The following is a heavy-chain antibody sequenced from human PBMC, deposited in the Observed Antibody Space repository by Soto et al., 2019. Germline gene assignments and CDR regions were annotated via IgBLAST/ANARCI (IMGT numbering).Heavy chain of an antibody. J-gene: IGHJ2*01. V-gene: IGHV3-66*01. D-gene: IGHD2-15*01. Sequence: EVQLVESGGGLVQPGGSLRLSCAASGFTVSSNYMSWVRQAPGKGLEWVSVIYSGGSTYYADSVKGRFTISRDNSKNTLYLQMNSLRAEDTAVYYCAREIVVVVAATLDLWGRGTLVTVSS. CDR3: AREIVVVVAATLDL. CDR2: IYSGGST. CDR1: GFTVSSNY.